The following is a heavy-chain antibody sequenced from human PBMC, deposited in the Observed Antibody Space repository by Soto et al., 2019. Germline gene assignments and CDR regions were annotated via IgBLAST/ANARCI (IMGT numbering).Heavy chain of an antibody. CDR3: AAPTGTTSRKNYYYGMDV. CDR2: ISAYNGNT. CDR1: GYTFTSYG. J-gene: IGHJ6*02. Sequence: QVQLMQSGAEVKKPGASVKVSCKASGYTFTSYGISWVRQAPGQGLEWMGWISAYNGNTNYAQKLQGRVTMTTDTSTSTAYMELRSLRSDDTAVYYCAAPTGTTSRKNYYYGMDVWGQGTTVTVSS. D-gene: IGHD1-7*01. V-gene: IGHV1-18*04.